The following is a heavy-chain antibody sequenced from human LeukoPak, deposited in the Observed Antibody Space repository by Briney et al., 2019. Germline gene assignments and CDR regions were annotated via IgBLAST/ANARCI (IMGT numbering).Heavy chain of an antibody. Sequence: PSETLSLTCTVSGGSISSGGYYWSWIRQHPGKGLEWIGYIYYSGSTYYNPSLKSRVTISVDTSKNQFSLKLSSVTAADTAVYYCARGPMDTAGLGYWGQGTLVTVSS. V-gene: IGHV4-31*03. CDR1: GGSISSGGYY. J-gene: IGHJ4*02. CDR3: ARGPMDTAGLGY. CDR2: IYYSGST. D-gene: IGHD5-18*01.